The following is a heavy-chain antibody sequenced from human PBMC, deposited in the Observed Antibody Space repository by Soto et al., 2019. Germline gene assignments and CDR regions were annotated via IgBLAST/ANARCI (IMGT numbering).Heavy chain of an antibody. J-gene: IGHJ6*02. CDR3: ARDQSPSSGWPGMDV. D-gene: IGHD6-19*01. CDR1: GYTFTDYY. Sequence: QVQLVQSGAEVKKPGASVKVSCKASGYTFTDYYMHWVRQAPGQGLERMGWINPNSGGTNYAQKFQGRVTMTRDTSLSTAYMELNRLRSDDTAVYYCARDQSPSSGWPGMDVWGQGTTVTASS. V-gene: IGHV1-2*02. CDR2: INPNSGGT.